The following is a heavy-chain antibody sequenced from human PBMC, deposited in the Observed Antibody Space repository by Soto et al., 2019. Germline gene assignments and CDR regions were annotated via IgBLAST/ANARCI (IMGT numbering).Heavy chain of an antibody. J-gene: IGHJ3*02. CDR2: ISSNGGST. CDR3: ARGWLDAFDI. D-gene: IGHD5-12*01. Sequence: EVRLVESGGGLVQPGGSLRLSCAASGFTFSSYAMHWVRQAPGKGLEYVSAISSNGGSTYYANSVKGRFTISRDNSKNTLYLQMGSLRAEDMAVYYCARGWLDAFDIWGQGTMVTVSS. CDR1: GFTFSSYA. V-gene: IGHV3-64*01.